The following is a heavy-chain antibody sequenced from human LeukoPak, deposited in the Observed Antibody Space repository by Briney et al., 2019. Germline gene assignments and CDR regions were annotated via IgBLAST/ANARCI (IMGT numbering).Heavy chain of an antibody. D-gene: IGHD6-13*01. V-gene: IGHV3-9*01. CDR1: GFTFDDYA. CDR2: ISWNSGSI. Sequence: PGGSLRLSCAASGFTFDDYAMHWVRQAPGKGLEWVSGISWNSGSIGYADSVKGRFTTSRDNAKNSLYLQMNSLRPEDTALYYCAKDKRSSSWSYFDYWGQGTLVTVSS. J-gene: IGHJ4*02. CDR3: AKDKRSSSWSYFDY.